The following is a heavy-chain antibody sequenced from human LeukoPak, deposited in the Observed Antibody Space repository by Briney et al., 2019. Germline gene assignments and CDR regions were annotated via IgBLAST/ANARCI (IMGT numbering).Heavy chain of an antibody. CDR2: IWHGGDKN. V-gene: IGHV3-33*01. D-gene: IGHD3-10*01. CDR3: ARGTRVQLPRYYYHGLAL. Sequence: ALRLSCVASGFSFDTYGMHWVREAPGEGREWVAVIWHGGDKNYYSDSVKGRFTASRDNSKNMLFLQMNDLAVEDTALYFCARGTRVQLPRYYYHGLALWGQGTTVIVSS. CDR1: GFSFDTYG. J-gene: IGHJ6*02.